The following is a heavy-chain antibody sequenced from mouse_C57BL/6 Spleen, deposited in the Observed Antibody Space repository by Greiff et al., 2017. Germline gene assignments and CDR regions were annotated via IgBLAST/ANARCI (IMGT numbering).Heavy chain of an antibody. V-gene: IGHV1-81*01. CDR1: GYTFTSYG. D-gene: IGHD4-1*01. J-gene: IGHJ2*01. CDR3: AREGAGTDPFDY. Sequence: VKLVESGAELARPGASVKLSCKASGYTFTSYGISWVKQRTGQGLEWIGEIYPRSGNTYYNEKFKGKATLTADKSSSTAYMELRSLTSEDSAVYFCAREGAGTDPFDYWGQGTTLTVSS. CDR2: IYPRSGNT.